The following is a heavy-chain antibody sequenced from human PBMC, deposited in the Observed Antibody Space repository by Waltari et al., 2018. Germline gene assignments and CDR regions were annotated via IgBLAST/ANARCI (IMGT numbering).Heavy chain of an antibody. V-gene: IGHV3-30*03. J-gene: IGHJ4*02. CDR1: GSTIINSG. D-gene: IGHD3-10*01. CDR2: ISHDETNR. Sequence: QVQVVESGGGVVQPGRSLSLSCAVSGSTIINSGFNWVRQAPGKGLGWVAVISHDETNRFYAGSVRGRFSISKDNSKNTAYLQMDSLRVEDTGLYYCVRGVNAADYWGQGTLVIVTS. CDR3: VRGVNAADY.